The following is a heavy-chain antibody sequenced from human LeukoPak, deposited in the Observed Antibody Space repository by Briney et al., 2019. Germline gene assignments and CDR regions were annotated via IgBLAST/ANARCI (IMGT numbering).Heavy chain of an antibody. CDR2: ISAYNGNT. Sequence: ASVKVSCKASGYTFSSYDISRVRQAPGQGLEWMGWISAYNGNTKFAQKFQGRVTMTTDTSTNTAYMEVRSLRSDDTAVYYCARDRDGSSWSDYWGPGTLVTVSS. CDR3: ARDRDGSSWSDY. CDR1: GYTFSSYD. D-gene: IGHD3-22*01. J-gene: IGHJ4*02. V-gene: IGHV1-18*01.